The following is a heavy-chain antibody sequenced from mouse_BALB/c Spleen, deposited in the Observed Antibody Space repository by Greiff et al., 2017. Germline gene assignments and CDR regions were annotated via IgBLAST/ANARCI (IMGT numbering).Heavy chain of an antibody. D-gene: IGHD2-3*01. CDR3: ARDRGLLGAMDS. CDR2: IWAGGST. Sequence: QVQLQQSGPGLVALSQSLSITCPVSGFSLTSYGVHWVRQPPGKGLEWLGVIWAGGSTNYNSALMSRLSISKDNSKSQVFLKMNSLQTDDTAMYYCARDRGLLGAMDSWGRGTSVTVSS. CDR1: GFSLTSYG. J-gene: IGHJ4*01. V-gene: IGHV2-9*02.